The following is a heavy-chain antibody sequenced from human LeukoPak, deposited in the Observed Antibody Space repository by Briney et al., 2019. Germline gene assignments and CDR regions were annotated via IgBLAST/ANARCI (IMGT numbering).Heavy chain of an antibody. CDR1: GFTFSSYG. D-gene: IGHD4-17*01. CDR2: ISYDGSNK. CDR3: ARASTTVPNLLDH. V-gene: IGHV3-30*03. Sequence: GGSLRLSCAASGFTFSSYGMHWVRRAPGKGLEWVAIISYDGSNKYYADSVKGRFTISRDNSKNTLYLQTSRLRAEDTAVYYCARASTTVPNLLDHWGRGTLVTVSS. J-gene: IGHJ4*02.